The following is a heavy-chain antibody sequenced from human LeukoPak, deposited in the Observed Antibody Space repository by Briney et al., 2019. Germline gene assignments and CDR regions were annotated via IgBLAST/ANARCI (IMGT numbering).Heavy chain of an antibody. CDR2: INPNSGGT. J-gene: IGHJ4*02. CDR3: ARAPRLLYYFDY. Sequence: ASVKVSCKASGYTFTKSYIHWVRQAPGQRLEWMGWINPNSGGTNYAQKFQGRVTMTRDTSISTAYMELSRLRSDDTAVYYCARAPRLLYYFDYWGQGTLVTVSS. V-gene: IGHV1-2*02. D-gene: IGHD2-15*01. CDR1: GYTFTKSY.